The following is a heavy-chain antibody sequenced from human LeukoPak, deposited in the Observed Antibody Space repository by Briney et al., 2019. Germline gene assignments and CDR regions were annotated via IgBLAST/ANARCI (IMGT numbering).Heavy chain of an antibody. CDR2: ISGSGGST. D-gene: IGHD3-10*01. CDR1: GFTFSSYA. Sequence: GGSLRLSCAASGFTFSSYAMSWVRQAPGKGLEWVSAISGSGGSTYYADSVKGRFTISRDNSKNTLYLQMNSLRAEGTAVYYCAKDRYGSGSYNSRFDPWGQGTLVTVSS. V-gene: IGHV3-23*01. J-gene: IGHJ5*02. CDR3: AKDRYGSGSYNSRFDP.